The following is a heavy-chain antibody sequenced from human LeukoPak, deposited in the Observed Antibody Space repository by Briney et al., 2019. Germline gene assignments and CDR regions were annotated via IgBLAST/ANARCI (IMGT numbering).Heavy chain of an antibody. CDR3: AKGPPAPYYYDSSGYYGDDYFDY. V-gene: IGHV3-23*01. CDR2: ISGSGGST. D-gene: IGHD3-22*01. J-gene: IGHJ4*02. CDR1: GFTFSSYA. Sequence: AGGSLRLSCAASGFTFSSYAMSWVRQAPGKGLEWVSAISGSGGSTYYADSVKGRFTISRDNSKNTLYLQMNSLRAEDTAVYYRAKGPPAPYYYDSSGYYGDDYFDYWGQGTLVTVSS.